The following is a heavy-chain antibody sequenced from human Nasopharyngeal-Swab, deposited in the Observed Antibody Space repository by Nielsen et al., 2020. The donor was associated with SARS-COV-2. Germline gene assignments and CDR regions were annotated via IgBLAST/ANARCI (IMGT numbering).Heavy chain of an antibody. V-gene: IGHV4-39*01. J-gene: IGHJ4*02. CDR2: IYYNGNT. Sequence: WISQPPGKGLEWIGNIYYNGNTYQNPSLKSRLTISVDKSKNQFSLQLSSVTAADTAVYYCVGSSSWYYFDYWAQGTQVTVSS. CDR3: VGSSSWYYFDY. D-gene: IGHD6-13*01.